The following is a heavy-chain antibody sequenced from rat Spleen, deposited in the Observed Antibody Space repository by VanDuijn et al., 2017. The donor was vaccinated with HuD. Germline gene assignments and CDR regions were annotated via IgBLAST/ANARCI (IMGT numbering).Heavy chain of an antibody. CDR2: ISYEGSST. CDR1: GFIFSDYY. Sequence: EVQLVESGGGLVQPGRSLKLSCAASGFIFSDYYVAWVRQAPTKGLEWVASISYEGSSTYYGDSVKGRFTISRDNAKSNLYLQMDTLRSEDSATYYCTRGGYFRHWGQGVMVTVSS. J-gene: IGHJ2*01. V-gene: IGHV5-20*01. D-gene: IGHD2-5*01. CDR3: TRGGYFRH.